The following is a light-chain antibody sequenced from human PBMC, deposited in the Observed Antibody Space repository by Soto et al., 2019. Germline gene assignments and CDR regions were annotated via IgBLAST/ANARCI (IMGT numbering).Light chain of an antibody. CDR3: LQHNSYPYT. CDR1: QRITRD. V-gene: IGKV1-17*01. J-gene: IGKJ2*01. Sequence: DIQMTQSPSSLSASVGDRVSITCRASQRITRDLAWYQQKPGKAPKRLIYAASSLQSGVPSRFSGSGSGTEFTLTISRLQPEDFATYYCLQHNSYPYTFGQGTRLEIK. CDR2: AAS.